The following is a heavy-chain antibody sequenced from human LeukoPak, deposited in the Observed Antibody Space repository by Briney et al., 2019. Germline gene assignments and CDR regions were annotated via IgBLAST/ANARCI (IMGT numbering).Heavy chain of an antibody. CDR3: ARTQSQSGSYRYYFGY. D-gene: IGHD1-26*01. CDR1: GASVGSAGYY. Sequence: SETLSLTCTVSGASVGSAGYYWSWIRQPPGGGLEWIGYIYYISNTNYNPSLKSRVTMSVDPSKNQFSLKLNSVTAADTAVYDCARTQSQSGSYRYYFGYWGQGTLVTVS. CDR2: IYYISNT. J-gene: IGHJ4*02. V-gene: IGHV4-61*08.